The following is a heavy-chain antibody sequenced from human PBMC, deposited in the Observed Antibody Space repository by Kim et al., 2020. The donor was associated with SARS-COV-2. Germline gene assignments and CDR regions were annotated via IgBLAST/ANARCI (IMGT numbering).Heavy chain of an antibody. Sequence: GGSLRLSCAASGFTFSNYPMNWVRQAPGKGLEWISSISSNRNYIYQADSVRGRFTISRDNAKNSLYLQMNSLRAEDTAVYYCARDAYSTLSLFDFDSWG. CDR3: ARDAYSTLSLFDFDS. CDR2: ISSNRNYI. J-gene: IGHJ4*01. V-gene: IGHV3-21*01. CDR1: GFTFSNYP. D-gene: IGHD6-6*01.